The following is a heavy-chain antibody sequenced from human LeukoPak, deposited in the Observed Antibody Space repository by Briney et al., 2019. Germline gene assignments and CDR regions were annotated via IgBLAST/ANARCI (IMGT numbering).Heavy chain of an antibody. V-gene: IGHV4-59*01. CDR1: DGSISINY. CDR2: IYFRGST. Sequence: SETLSLTCTVSDGSISINYWTWIRQPPGKGLEWIGNIYFRGSTNYNPSLKSRVTISGDTSKNQVSLQLTSVTAADTAVYYCARGLGWFLDWGQGALVTASS. J-gene: IGHJ4*02. D-gene: IGHD6-19*01. CDR3: ARGLGWFLD.